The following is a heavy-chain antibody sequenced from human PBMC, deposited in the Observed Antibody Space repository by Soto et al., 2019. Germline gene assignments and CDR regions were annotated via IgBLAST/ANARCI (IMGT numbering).Heavy chain of an antibody. V-gene: IGHV1-69*01. CDR2: VSPPFRTS. Sequence: QVQLVQSGAEVKKPGSSVKVSCKTSGVSFNNNGIGWVRQAPGHGLEWMGGVSPPFRTSNYARKFQGRISITANASTGTVNMELSSLTSEDTAQYYFARGLYYGSGSYSPYGMDVWGQGTTVTVSS. CDR1: GVSFNNNG. J-gene: IGHJ6*02. CDR3: ARGLYYGSGSYSPYGMDV. D-gene: IGHD3-10*01.